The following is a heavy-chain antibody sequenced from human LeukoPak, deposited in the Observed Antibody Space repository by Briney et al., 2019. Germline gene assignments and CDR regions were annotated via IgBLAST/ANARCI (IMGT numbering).Heavy chain of an antibody. CDR1: GFTFSNAW. CDR3: TTDFGGGNSVPPDAFDI. V-gene: IGHV3-15*01. J-gene: IGHJ3*02. D-gene: IGHD4-23*01. CDR2: IKSKTDGGTT. Sequence: GGSLRLSCAASGFTFSNAWMSWVRQAPGKGLEWVGRIKSKTDGGTTDYAAPVKGRFTISRDDSKNTLYLQMNSLKTEDTAVYYCTTDFGGGNSVPPDAFDIWGQGTMVTVSS.